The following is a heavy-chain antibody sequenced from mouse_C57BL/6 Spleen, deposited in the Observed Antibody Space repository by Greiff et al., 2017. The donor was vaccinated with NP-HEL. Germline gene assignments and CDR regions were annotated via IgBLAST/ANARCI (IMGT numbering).Heavy chain of an antibody. D-gene: IGHD1-1*01. CDR3: ARPTVVATRGAMDY. V-gene: IGHV1-50*01. CDR1: GYTFTSYW. J-gene: IGHJ4*01. CDR2: IDPSDSYT. Sequence: QVQLQQPGAELVKPGASVKLSCKASGYTFTSYWMQWVKQRPGQGLEWIGEIDPSDSYTNYNQKFKGKATLTVDTSSSTAYMQLSSLTSEDSAVYYWARPTVVATRGAMDYWGQGTSVTVSS.